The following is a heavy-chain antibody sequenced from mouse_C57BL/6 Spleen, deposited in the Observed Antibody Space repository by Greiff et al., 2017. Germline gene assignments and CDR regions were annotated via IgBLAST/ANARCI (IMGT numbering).Heavy chain of an antibody. J-gene: IGHJ4*01. CDR2: INPYNGGT. Sequence: EVQLQQSGPVLVKPGASVKMSCKASGYTFTDYYMNWVKQSHGKSLEWIGVINPYNGGTSYNQKFKGKATLTVDKSSSPAYMELNSLTSEDSAVYYCARGTWYSSSHYAMDYWGQGTSVTVSS. CDR3: ARGTWYSSSHYAMDY. D-gene: IGHD1-1*01. CDR1: GYTFTDYY. V-gene: IGHV1-19*01.